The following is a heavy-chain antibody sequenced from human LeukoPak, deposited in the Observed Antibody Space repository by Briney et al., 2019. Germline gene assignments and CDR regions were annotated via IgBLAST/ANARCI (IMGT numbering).Heavy chain of an antibody. D-gene: IGHD1-26*01. CDR1: GGSISSGSYY. CDR2: IYTSGSA. J-gene: IGHJ5*02. Sequence: SETLSLTCTVSGGSISSGSYYWSWIRQPAGKGLEWIGRIYTSGSANYNPSLKSRVTISVDMSKNQFSLRLTSVTAADTAVYYCARDPGESYPYSWFDPWGQGTPVTVSS. CDR3: ARDPGESYPYSWFDP. V-gene: IGHV4-61*02.